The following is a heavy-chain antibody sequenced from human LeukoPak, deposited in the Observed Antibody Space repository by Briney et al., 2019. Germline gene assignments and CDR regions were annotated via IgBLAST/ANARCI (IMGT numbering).Heavy chain of an antibody. CDR2: IYSGGST. CDR3: ARAWRYDYAWGSYRYGPLDY. D-gene: IGHD3-16*02. V-gene: IGHV3-66*01. Sequence: GGSLRLSCAASGFTVSSNYMSWVRQAPGKGLEWVSVIYSGGSTYYADSVKGRFTISRDNSKNTLYLQMNSLRAEDTAVYYCARAWRYDYAWGSYRYGPLDYWGQGTLVTVSS. J-gene: IGHJ4*02. CDR1: GFTVSSNY.